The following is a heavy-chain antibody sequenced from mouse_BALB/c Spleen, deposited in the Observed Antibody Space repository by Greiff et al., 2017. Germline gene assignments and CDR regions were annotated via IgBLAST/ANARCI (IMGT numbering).Heavy chain of an antibody. D-gene: IGHD1-1*01. CDR3: ARDRNYGSGAWFAY. J-gene: IGHJ3*01. V-gene: IGHV5-4*02. CDR2: ISDGGSYT. Sequence: EVKLVESGGGLVKPGGSLKLSCAASGFTFSDYYMYWVRQTPEKRLEWVATISDGGSYTYYPDSVKGRFTISSDNAKNNLYLQMSSLKSEDAALYDCARDRNYGSGAWFAYWGQGTLVTVSA. CDR1: GFTFSDYY.